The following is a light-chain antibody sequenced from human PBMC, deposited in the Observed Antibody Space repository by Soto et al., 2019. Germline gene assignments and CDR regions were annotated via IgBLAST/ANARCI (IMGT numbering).Light chain of an antibody. CDR1: QSVSPY. V-gene: IGKV3-20*01. J-gene: IGKJ3*01. Sequence: EIGLTQSPGTLSLSPGERATLSCRASQSVSPYLAWYQHKPGQAPSLLLCGASSRATGIPDRFSGSGSGTDFTLTISRLEPEDCAVYFCQQYGSSPPVTCGPGTKVDIK. CDR2: GAS. CDR3: QQYGSSPPVT.